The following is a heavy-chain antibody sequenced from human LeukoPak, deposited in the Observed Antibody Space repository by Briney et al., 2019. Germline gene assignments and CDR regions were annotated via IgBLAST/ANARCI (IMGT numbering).Heavy chain of an antibody. J-gene: IGHJ4*02. CDR3: ASSDTAMVSLDC. D-gene: IGHD5-18*01. CDR2: IFTSGST. Sequence: SETLSLTCAVYGGSFSGYYWSWIRQPAGKGLEWIGRIFTSGSTNYNPSLKSRVTISVDTSKNQFSLKLSSVTAADTAVYYCASSDTAMVSLDCWGQGTLVTVSS. V-gene: IGHV4-59*10. CDR1: GGSFSGYY.